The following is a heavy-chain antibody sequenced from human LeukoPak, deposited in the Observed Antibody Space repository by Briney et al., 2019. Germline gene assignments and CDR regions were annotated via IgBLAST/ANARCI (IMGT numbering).Heavy chain of an antibody. D-gene: IGHD6-19*01. V-gene: IGHV3-30*01. J-gene: IGHJ4*02. CDR2: ISYDGSNK. CDR1: GFTFSSYA. CDR3: ACSGFRTSYYFDY. Sequence: GGSLRLSCAASGFTFSSYAMHRVRQAPGKGLEWVAVISYDGSNKYYADSVKGRFTISRDNSKNTLYLQMNSLGAEDTAVYYCACSGFRTSYYFDYWGQGTLVTVSS.